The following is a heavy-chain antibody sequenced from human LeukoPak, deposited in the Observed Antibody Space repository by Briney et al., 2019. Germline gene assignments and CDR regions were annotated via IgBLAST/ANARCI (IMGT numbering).Heavy chain of an antibody. J-gene: IGHJ4*02. V-gene: IGHV3-48*03. D-gene: IGHD6-19*01. Sequence: GGSLRLSCAASGFTFSSYEMSWVRQAPGKGLEWVSYISSSGSTIYYTDSVKGRFTISRDNAKNSLYLQMNSLRAEDTAVYYCARTPYSSGWFDYWGQGTLVTVSS. CDR1: GFTFSSYE. CDR3: ARTPYSSGWFDY. CDR2: ISSSGSTI.